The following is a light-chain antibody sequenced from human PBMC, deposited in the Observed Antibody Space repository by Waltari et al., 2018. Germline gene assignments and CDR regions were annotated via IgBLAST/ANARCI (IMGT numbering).Light chain of an antibody. V-gene: IGKV3-20*01. J-gene: IGKJ2*01. CDR1: QRVSSSY. CDR3: QQYGSSPYT. CDR2: GAS. Sequence: DIVLTQSPGTLSLSPGERATLSCRASQRVSSSYLAWYQQKPGQAPTLLIYGASSRATGIPERFSGSGSGTDFTLTISRLEPEDFAVYYCQQYGSSPYTFGQGTKLEIK.